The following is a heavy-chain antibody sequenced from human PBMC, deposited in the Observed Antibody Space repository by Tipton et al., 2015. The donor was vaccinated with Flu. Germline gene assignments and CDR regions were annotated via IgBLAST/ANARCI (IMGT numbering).Heavy chain of an antibody. CDR3: AKDLGAAVAGLRYYNYYGMDV. CDR1: GFIFNDYV. J-gene: IGHJ6*02. D-gene: IGHD6-19*01. CDR2: ISWNSGSI. V-gene: IGHV3-9*01. Sequence: SLRLSCAASGFIFNDYVMHWVRQAPGKGLEWVSGISWNSGSIGYADSVRGRFTISRDNAKNSLYLQMSSLRAEDTALYYCAKDLGAAVAGLRYYNYYGMDVWGQGTTVTVSS.